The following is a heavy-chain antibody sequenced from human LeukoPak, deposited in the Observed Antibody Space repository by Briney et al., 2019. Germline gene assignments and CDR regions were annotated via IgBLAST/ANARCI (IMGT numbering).Heavy chain of an antibody. J-gene: IGHJ6*03. CDR2: IYTSGST. Sequence: SETLSLTCTVSGGSISSGSYYWSWIRQPAGKGLEWIGRIYTSGSTNYNPSLKSRVTISVDTSKNQFSLKLSSVTAADTAVYYCARDTLVRGVMGYYYYYMDVWGKGTTVTISS. V-gene: IGHV4-61*02. CDR3: ARDTLVRGVMGYYYYYMDV. CDR1: GGSISSGSYY. D-gene: IGHD3-10*01.